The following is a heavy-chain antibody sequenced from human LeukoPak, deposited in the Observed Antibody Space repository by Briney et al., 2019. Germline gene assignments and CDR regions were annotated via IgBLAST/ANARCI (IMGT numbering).Heavy chain of an antibody. D-gene: IGHD1-26*01. V-gene: IGHV3-21*01. CDR3: VRDTQWELLAP. Sequence: GGSLRLSCAASGFVFSDYSMHWVRQAPGKGLEWVSCISSSSGYIFYADSVKGRFTVSRGNAKNSLFLHMDRLGVEDTATYFCVRDTQWELLAPWGQGTAVSVSS. CDR2: ISSSSGYI. CDR1: GFVFSDYS. J-gene: IGHJ5*02.